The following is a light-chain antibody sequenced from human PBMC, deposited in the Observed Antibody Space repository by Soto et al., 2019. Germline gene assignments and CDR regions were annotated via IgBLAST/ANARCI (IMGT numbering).Light chain of an antibody. J-gene: IGLJ1*01. CDR3: TSYTRDTALV. CDR2: EVS. V-gene: IGLV2-14*01. CDR1: SSDVGTYNY. Sequence: QSFLTQPASVYGSPGQSITISCTGTSSDVGTYNYVSWYQHHPGKAPKLIIYEVSNRPSGVSNRFSGSKSGSTASLTISGLQAEDEADYHCTSYTRDTALVFGTGTKVTV.